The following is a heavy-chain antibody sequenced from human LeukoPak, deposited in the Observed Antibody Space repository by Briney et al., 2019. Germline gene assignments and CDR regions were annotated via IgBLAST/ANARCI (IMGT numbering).Heavy chain of an antibody. CDR3: ARHADYYDSSGYYYPISYYYYGMDV. CDR1: GYSFTSYW. Sequence: GESLKISCKGSGYSFTSYWIGWVRQMPGKGLEWMGIICPGDSDTRYSPSFQGQVTISADKSISTAYLQWSSLKASDTAMYYCARHADYYDSSGYYYPISYYYYGMDVWGQGTTVTVSS. V-gene: IGHV5-51*01. J-gene: IGHJ6*02. CDR2: ICPGDSDT. D-gene: IGHD3-22*01.